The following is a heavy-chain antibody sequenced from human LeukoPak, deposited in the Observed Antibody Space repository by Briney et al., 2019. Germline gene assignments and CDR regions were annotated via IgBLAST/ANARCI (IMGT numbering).Heavy chain of an antibody. Sequence: SETLSLTCTVSGGSISSGDYYWSWLRQPPGKGLEWIVYIYYSGSTYYNPSLKSRVTISVYTSKNQFSLKLSSVTAADTAVYYCARVALWYYDSSGYHDWGQGTLVTVSS. CDR3: ARVALWYYDSSGYHD. CDR2: IYYSGST. CDR1: GGSISSGDYY. V-gene: IGHV4-30-4*01. D-gene: IGHD3-22*01. J-gene: IGHJ4*02.